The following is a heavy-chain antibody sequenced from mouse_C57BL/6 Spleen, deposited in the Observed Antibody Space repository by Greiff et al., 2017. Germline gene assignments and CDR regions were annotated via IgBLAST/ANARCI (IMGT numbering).Heavy chain of an antibody. CDR1: GYTFTDYG. CDR2: INPRSGNT. Sequence: QVQLQQSGAELVKPGASVKLSCKASGYTFTDYGISWVKQRTGQGLEWIGEINPRSGNTNYNEKFMGKATLTVDKSSSTAYMQLRSLTSEDSAVXYCARFSYDYEPDYFDYWGQGTTLTVSS. V-gene: IGHV1-81*01. J-gene: IGHJ2*01. D-gene: IGHD2-4*01. CDR3: ARFSYDYEPDYFDY.